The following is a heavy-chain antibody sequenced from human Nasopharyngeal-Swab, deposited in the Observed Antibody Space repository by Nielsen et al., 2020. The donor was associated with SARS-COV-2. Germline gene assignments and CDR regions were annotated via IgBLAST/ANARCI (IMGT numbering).Heavy chain of an antibody. D-gene: IGHD3-16*02. V-gene: IGHV1-18*01. Sequence: ASVKVSCKASGYTFTSYGISWVRQAPGQGLEWMGWISAYNGNTNYAQKLQGRVTMTTDTSTSTAYMELRSLRSDDTAVYYCARDGTTNLYVYVWGSYRPKTNWFDPWGQGTLVTVSS. CDR2: ISAYNGNT. CDR3: ARDGTTNLYVYVWGSYRPKTNWFDP. J-gene: IGHJ5*02. CDR1: GYTFTSYG.